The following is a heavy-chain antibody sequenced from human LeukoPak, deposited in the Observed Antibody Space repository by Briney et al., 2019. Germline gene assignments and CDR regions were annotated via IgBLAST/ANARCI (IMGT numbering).Heavy chain of an antibody. CDR2: ISYDGSNK. V-gene: IGHV3-30*18. Sequence: GGSLRLSCAASGFTFSSYWMHWVRQAPGKGLEWVAVISYDGSNKYYADSVKGRFTISRDNSKNTLYLQMNSLRAEDTAVYYCAKDLGEMATGAFDIWGQGTMVTVSS. CDR3: AKDLGEMATGAFDI. J-gene: IGHJ3*02. D-gene: IGHD5-24*01. CDR1: GFTFSSYW.